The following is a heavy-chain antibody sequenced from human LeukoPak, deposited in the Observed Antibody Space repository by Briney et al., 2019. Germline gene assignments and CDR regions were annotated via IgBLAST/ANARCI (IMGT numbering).Heavy chain of an antibody. V-gene: IGHV1-69*01. CDR3: ASRLYCSNTRCRNFPFAY. Sequence: SVKVSCKASGGTFSSYAINLVRQAPGQGLEWIGGIIPIFGTANYAQKFQDRVTITADESTSTAYMELSSLRSEDTAIYYCASRLYCSNTRCRNFPFAYWGQGTLVTVSS. D-gene: IGHD2-2*01. CDR2: IIPIFGTA. J-gene: IGHJ4*02. CDR1: GGTFSSYA.